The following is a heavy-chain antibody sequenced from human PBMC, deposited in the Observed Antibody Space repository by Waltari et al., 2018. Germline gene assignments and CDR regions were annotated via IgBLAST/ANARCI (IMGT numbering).Heavy chain of an antibody. CDR2: IGPDGSDK. V-gene: IGHV3-7*03. J-gene: IGHJ6*02. CDR3: AEAGLYVRDYYYDYTMGV. Sequence: EAQLVQSGGGLVQPGGSLTLPCAASGSPLSRFCMTCLRQGPGQGLQWVAHIGPDGSDKYYVDSVKGRFTISRDNSKNTVYLQMISLRAEDTAVYYCAEAGLYVRDYYYDYTMGVWGQGTTVTVSS. CDR1: GSPLSRFC. D-gene: IGHD3-10*02.